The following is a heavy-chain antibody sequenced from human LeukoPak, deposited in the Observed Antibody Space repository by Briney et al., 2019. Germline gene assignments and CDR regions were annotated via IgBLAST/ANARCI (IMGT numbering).Heavy chain of an antibody. CDR1: GFTFSTYW. CDR2: IKHAGSEE. J-gene: IGHJ4*02. D-gene: IGHD5-12*01. CDR3: ARIKQLRLPATFDY. Sequence: GGSLRLSCTASGFTFSTYWMSWVRQAPGKGLDWVANIKHAGSEEYYVDSVKGRFTISRDNAKTSLYLQMNSLRAEDTAVYFCARIKQLRLPATFDYWGQGTLVTVSS. V-gene: IGHV3-7*01.